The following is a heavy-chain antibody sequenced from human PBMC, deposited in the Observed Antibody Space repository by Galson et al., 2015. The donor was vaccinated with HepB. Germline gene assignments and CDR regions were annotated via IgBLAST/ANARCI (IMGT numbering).Heavy chain of an antibody. CDR3: AREGGDIVATYDAFDI. CDR1: GYTFTSYG. D-gene: IGHD5-12*01. J-gene: IGHJ3*02. CDR2: ISAYNGNT. V-gene: IGHV1-18*01. Sequence: SVKVSCKASGYTFTSYGISWARQAPGQGLEWMGWISAYNGNTNYAQKLQGRVTMTTDTSTSTAYMELRSLRSDDTAVYYCAREGGDIVATYDAFDIWGQGTMVTVSS.